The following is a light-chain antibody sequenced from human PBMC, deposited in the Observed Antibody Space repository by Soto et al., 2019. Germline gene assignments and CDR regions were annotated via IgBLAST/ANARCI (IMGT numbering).Light chain of an antibody. CDR2: HVS. V-gene: IGLV2-14*03. CDR3: ASYAGSDTFV. Sequence: QSALTQPASVSGSPGQSITISCTGASSDVGGYNFVSWYQQHPGEAPKLVIYHVSDRPSGFSSRFSGSKSGNTASLTISRLQPEYEADYFCASYAGSDTFVFGTGTKVTVL. CDR1: SSDVGGYNF. J-gene: IGLJ1*01.